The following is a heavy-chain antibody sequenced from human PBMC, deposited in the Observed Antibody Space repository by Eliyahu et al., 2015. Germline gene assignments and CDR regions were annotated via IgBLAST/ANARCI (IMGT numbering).Heavy chain of an antibody. CDR1: GFSFIXYX. D-gene: IGHD6-19*01. Sequence: EVHLLESGGGLVQPGGSLRLSGAASGFSFIXYXXSWVRQAPGKGLEWVSAXXGTGGHTYYPDSVKGRFTISRDNSKNTLYLQMNSLRAEDTALYYCAKVDSGWYGGTYYFDSWGQGTLVTVSS. J-gene: IGHJ4*02. V-gene: IGHV3-23*01. CDR3: AKVDSGWYGGTYYFDS. CDR2: XXGTGGHT.